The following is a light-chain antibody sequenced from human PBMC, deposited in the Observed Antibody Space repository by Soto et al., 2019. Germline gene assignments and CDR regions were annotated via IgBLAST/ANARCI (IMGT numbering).Light chain of an antibody. J-gene: IGKJ5*01. V-gene: IGKV3-11*01. CDR1: QSVSSSY. CDR3: QQRSSWPIT. CDR2: DAS. Sequence: EIVLTQSPGTLSLSPGERATLSCRASQSVSSSYLVWYQQKPGQAPRLLISDASNRATGIPARFSGSGSGTDFTLTINSLEPEDFAVYYCQQRSSWPITFGQGTRLEIK.